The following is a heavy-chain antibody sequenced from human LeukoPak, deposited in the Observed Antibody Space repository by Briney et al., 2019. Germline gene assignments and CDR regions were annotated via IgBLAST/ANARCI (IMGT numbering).Heavy chain of an antibody. CDR1: GFTFSSYA. V-gene: IGHV3-23*01. D-gene: IGHD2-15*01. CDR3: AKDEVRVAATCYFYY. J-gene: IGHJ4*02. Sequence: GGSLRLSCAASGFTFSSYAMSWVRQAPGKGLEWVSAISGSGGSTYYADSVKRRFTISRDNSKNTLYLQMNSLRAEDTAVYYCAKDEVRVAATCYFYYWGQGTLVTVSS. CDR2: ISGSGGST.